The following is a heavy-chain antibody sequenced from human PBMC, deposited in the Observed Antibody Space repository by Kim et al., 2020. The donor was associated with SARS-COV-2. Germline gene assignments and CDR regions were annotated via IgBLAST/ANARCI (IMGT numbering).Heavy chain of an antibody. CDR3: ARHGSGSYYMETPKYYFDY. J-gene: IGHJ4*02. Sequence: SETLSLTCTVSGGSISSYYWSWIRQPPGKGLEWIGYIYYSGSTNYNPSLKSRVTISVDTSKNQFSLKLSSVTAADTAVYYCARHGSGSYYMETPKYYFDYWGQGTLVTVSS. CDR1: GGSISSYY. V-gene: IGHV4-59*08. D-gene: IGHD3-10*01. CDR2: IYYSGST.